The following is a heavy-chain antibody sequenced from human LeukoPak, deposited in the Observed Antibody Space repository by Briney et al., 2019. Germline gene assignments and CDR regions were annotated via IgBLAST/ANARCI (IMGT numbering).Heavy chain of an antibody. D-gene: IGHD3-10*02. CDR2: ISSSSSAI. Sequence: GGSLRLSCAASGFTFSSYSMNWVRQAPGKGLEWVSYISSSSSAIYYADSVKGRFTISRDNAKNSLYLQINSLRAEDTAVYYCAELGITMIGGVWGKGTTVTISS. CDR1: GFTFSSYS. J-gene: IGHJ6*04. CDR3: AELGITMIGGV. V-gene: IGHV3-48*04.